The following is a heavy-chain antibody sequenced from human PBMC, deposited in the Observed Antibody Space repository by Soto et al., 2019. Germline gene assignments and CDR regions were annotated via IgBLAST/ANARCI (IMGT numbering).Heavy chain of an antibody. CDR1: GFIFSNYY. Sequence: EVQLEESGGGLVQPGGSLRLSCAASGFIFSNYYMSWVHQPTGKGLEGVANIKQDGSEKRYVDSVRGRFTISRDAAKNSLYLQMNSLRAEDTAVYYCARQILGSSTTFDPWGQGTLVSVSP. J-gene: IGHJ5*02. V-gene: IGHV3-7*01. CDR2: IKQDGSEK. D-gene: IGHD1-26*01. CDR3: ARQILGSSTTFDP.